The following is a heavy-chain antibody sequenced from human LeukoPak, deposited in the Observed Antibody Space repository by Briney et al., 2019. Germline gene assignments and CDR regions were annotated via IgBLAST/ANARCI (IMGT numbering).Heavy chain of an antibody. CDR2: IYYSGST. V-gene: IGHV4-59*01. CDR3: ARATMGDFWSGYYTGVAN. Sequence: SETLSLTCTVSGGSISTYYGNWIRQAPGKGLEWIGYIYYSGSTNYNPSLKSRVTMSVDTSRNQFSLKLSSVTAADTAVYYCARATMGDFWSGYYTGVANWGQGTLVTVSS. D-gene: IGHD3-3*01. J-gene: IGHJ4*02. CDR1: GGSISTYY.